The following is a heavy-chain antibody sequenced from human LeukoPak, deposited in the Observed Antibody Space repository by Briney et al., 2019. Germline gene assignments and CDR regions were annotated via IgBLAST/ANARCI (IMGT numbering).Heavy chain of an antibody. D-gene: IGHD3-9*01. CDR3: ANSDILAGYRVSFDY. Sequence: GGSLRLSCAASGFSFNSYGMLWVRQAPGKGLEWVGVISDDGRRKDYADSVKGRFTISRDNSKDTLYLQMNSLRAEDTAVYYCANSDILAGYRVSFDYWGQGTLVTVSS. V-gene: IGHV3-30*18. CDR1: GFSFNSYG. CDR2: ISDDGRRK. J-gene: IGHJ4*02.